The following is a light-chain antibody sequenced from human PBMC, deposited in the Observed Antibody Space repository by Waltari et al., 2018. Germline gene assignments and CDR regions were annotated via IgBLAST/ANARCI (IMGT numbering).Light chain of an antibody. V-gene: IGLV1-44*01. CDR3: ATWDDRLKRPV. J-gene: IGLJ2*01. CDR1: SSNIGNNT. CDR2: TNN. Sequence: QSVLTQAPSASGTPGQRVTISCSVGSSNIGNNTVVRYQQLPGTAPKLLIYTNNNRPSGVPDRFSSSKSGTSASLAITGLQSDDEADYYCATWDDRLKRPVFGGGTKLTVL.